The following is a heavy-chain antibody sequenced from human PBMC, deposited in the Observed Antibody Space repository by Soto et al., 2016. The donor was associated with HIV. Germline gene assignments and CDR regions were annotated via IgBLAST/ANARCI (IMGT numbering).Heavy chain of an antibody. CDR3: ARVGSSSWYEGWFDP. D-gene: IGHD6-13*01. V-gene: IGHV4-59*01. CDR2: IYYSGST. Sequence: VQLQESGPGLVKPSETLSLTCTVSGGSISSYYWSWIRQPPGKGLEWIGYIYYSGSTNYNPSLKSRVTISVDTSKNQFSLKLSSVTAADTAVYYCARVGSSSWYEGWFDPVGPGNPGHRLL. CDR1: GGSISSYY. J-gene: IGHJ5*02.